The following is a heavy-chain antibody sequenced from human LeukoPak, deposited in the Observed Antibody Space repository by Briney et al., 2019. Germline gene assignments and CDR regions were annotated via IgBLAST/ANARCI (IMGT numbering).Heavy chain of an antibody. CDR2: IGTAGDT. Sequence: GGSLRLSFAASGFTFSSYDMHWVRQATGKGLEWVSAIGTAGDTYYPGSVKGRFTISRENAKNSLYLQMNSLRAGDTAVYYCARATYSSSWYAKPFDYWGQGTLVTVSS. CDR1: GFTFSSYD. V-gene: IGHV3-13*01. CDR3: ARATYSSSWYAKPFDY. D-gene: IGHD6-13*01. J-gene: IGHJ4*02.